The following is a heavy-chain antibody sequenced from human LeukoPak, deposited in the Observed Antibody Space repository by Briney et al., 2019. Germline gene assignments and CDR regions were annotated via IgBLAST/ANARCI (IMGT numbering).Heavy chain of an antibody. Sequence: AASVKVSCKASGYTFTSYGISWVRQAPGQGLEWMGWISAYNGNTNYAQKLQGRVTMTTDTSTSTAYMELRSLRSDDTAVYYCARATNYYDSSGSQGPGTFYYGLDVWGQGTTVTVSS. D-gene: IGHD3-22*01. CDR2: ISAYNGNT. V-gene: IGHV1-18*01. CDR3: ARATNYYDSSGSQGPGTFYYGLDV. J-gene: IGHJ6*02. CDR1: GYTFTSYG.